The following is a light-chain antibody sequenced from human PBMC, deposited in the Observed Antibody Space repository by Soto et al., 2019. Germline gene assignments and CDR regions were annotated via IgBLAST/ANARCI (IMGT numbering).Light chain of an antibody. J-gene: IGKJ2*01. CDR3: QQYHNWPPQYS. Sequence: EIVITQSPASLSVSPGDGVTLSCSARQSVASNVAGYQQKPGQGPRLLIHGASTGAAGVPASFRGSGSAPDLTFTIRSLQSEDFACYYCQQYHNWPPQYSFGQGTQLQIK. CDR2: GAS. CDR1: QSVASN. V-gene: IGKV3-15*01.